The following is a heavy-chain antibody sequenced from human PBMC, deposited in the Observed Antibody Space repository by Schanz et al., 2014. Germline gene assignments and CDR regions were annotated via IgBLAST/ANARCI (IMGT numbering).Heavy chain of an antibody. V-gene: IGHV4-59*08. CDR3: ARQGDVYRLDY. Sequence: QVQLQESGPGLVKPSETLSLTCTVSGASISFYDWNWIRQSPGKGLEWIGYIYHSGSPIYNPSLQSRVTISIDTSKNPFSRKMESVTAADTAMYFCARQGDVYRLDYWGQGTLVTVTS. D-gene: IGHD1-26*01. CDR2: IYHSGSP. CDR1: GASISFYD. J-gene: IGHJ4*02.